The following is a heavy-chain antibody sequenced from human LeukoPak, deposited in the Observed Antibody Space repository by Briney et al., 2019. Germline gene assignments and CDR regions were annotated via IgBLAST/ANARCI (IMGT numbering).Heavy chain of an antibody. CDR2: ISGSGGST. V-gene: IGHV3-23*01. D-gene: IGHD6-19*01. Sequence: PGGSLRLSCAASGFTFSSYAMSWVRQAPGKGLEWVSAISGSGGSTYYADSVKGRFTISRDNSKNTLYLQMNSLRAEDTAVYYCAKDSGDPGYSSGWYPWALNYYYYGMDVWGQGTTVTVSS. CDR3: AKDSGDPGYSSGWYPWALNYYYYGMDV. CDR1: GFTFSSYA. J-gene: IGHJ6*02.